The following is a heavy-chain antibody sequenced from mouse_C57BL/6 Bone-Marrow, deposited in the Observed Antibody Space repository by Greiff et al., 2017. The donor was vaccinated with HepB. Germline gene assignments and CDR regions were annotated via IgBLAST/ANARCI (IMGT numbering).Heavy chain of an antibody. Sequence: QVQLQQPGAELVRPGTSVKLSCKASGYTFTSYWMHWVKQRPGQGLEWIGVIDPSDSYTNYNQKFKGKATLTADKSSSTAYMQLSSLTSEDSAVYFFARSHYPSWFAYWGQGTLVTVSA. D-gene: IGHD5-5*01. CDR3: ARSHYPSWFAY. J-gene: IGHJ3*01. CDR2: IDPSDSYT. CDR1: GYTFTSYW. V-gene: IGHV1-59*01.